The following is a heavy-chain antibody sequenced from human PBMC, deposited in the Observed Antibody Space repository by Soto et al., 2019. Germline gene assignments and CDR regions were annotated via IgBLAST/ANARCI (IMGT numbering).Heavy chain of an antibody. J-gene: IGHJ1*01. CDR3: ARLGAYYQAMDS. Sequence: SETLSLTCTVSDGSLSPNYWSWIRQPPGKGLEWIGYIYFAGTTTYNPSLQSRVSIPLDTSKNEVSLKLTSVTAADTAVYFCARLGAYYQAMDSWGQGTLVTVSS. CDR1: DGSLSPNY. V-gene: IGHV4-59*08. CDR2: IYFAGTT. D-gene: IGHD3-22*01.